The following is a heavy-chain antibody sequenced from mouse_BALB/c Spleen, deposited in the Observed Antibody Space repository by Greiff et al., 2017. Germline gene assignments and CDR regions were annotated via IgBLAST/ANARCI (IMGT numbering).Heavy chain of an antibody. D-gene: IGHD2-4*01. CDR3: ARQRDDYDGDY. CDR1: GFAFSSYD. J-gene: IGHJ2*01. CDR2: ISSGGGST. V-gene: IGHV5-12-1*01. Sequence: EVQRVESGGGLVKPGGSLKLSCAASGFAFSSYDMSWVRQTPEKRLEWVAYISSGGGSTYYPDTVKGRFTISRDNAKNTLYLQMSSLKSEDTAMYYCARQRDDYDGDYWGQGTTLTVSS.